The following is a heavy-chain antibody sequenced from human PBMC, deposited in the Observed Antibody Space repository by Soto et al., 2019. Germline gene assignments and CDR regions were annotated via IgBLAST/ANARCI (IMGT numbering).Heavy chain of an antibody. D-gene: IGHD6-19*01. CDR3: ARESSGGGSSGWYLSRYYFDY. CDR1: GFTFSSYS. CDR2: ISSSSSYI. J-gene: IGHJ4*02. Sequence: GGSLRLSCAASGFTFSSYSMNWVRQAPGKGLEWVSSISSSSSYIYYADSVKGRFTISRDNAKNSLYLQMNSLRAEDTAVYYCARESSGGGSSGWYLSRYYFDYWGQGTLVTVSS. V-gene: IGHV3-21*01.